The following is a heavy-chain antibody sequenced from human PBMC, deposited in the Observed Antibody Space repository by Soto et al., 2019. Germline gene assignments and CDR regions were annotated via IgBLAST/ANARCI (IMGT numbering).Heavy chain of an antibody. V-gene: IGHV1-69*01. J-gene: IGHJ6*02. CDR3: ARGRYSSSSEDYYYGMDV. Sequence: QVQLVQSGAEVKKPGSSVKVSCKASGGTFSSYAISWVRQAPGQGLEWMGGIIPIFGTANYAQKFQGRVMITADESTSTAYMGLSSLRSEDTAVYYCARGRYSSSSEDYYYGMDVWGQGTTVTVSS. CDR2: IIPIFGTA. CDR1: GGTFSSYA. D-gene: IGHD6-6*01.